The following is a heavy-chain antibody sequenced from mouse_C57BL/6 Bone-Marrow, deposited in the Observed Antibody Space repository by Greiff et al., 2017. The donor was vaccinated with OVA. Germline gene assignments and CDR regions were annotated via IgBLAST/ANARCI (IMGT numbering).Heavy chain of an antibody. V-gene: IGHV1-82*01. Sequence: VMLVESGPGLVKPGASVKISCKASGYAFSSSWMHWVQQRPGKGLEWVGRIYPGDGDTNYNGTFKGQATLTADKSSSTAYMQLSSLTSEDSAVYVCARGYYGSSYDWFAYWGQGTLVTVSA. CDR2: IYPGDGDT. D-gene: IGHD1-1*01. CDR3: ARGYYGSSYDWFAY. CDR1: GYAFSSSW. J-gene: IGHJ3*01.